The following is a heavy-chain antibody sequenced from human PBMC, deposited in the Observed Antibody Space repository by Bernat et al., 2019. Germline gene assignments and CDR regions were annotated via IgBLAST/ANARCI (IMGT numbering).Heavy chain of an antibody. CDR1: GGSISSYY. CDR2: IYYSGST. Sequence: QVQLQESGPGLVKPSETLSLTCTVSGGSISSYYWSWIRQPPGKGLEWIGYIYYSGSTNYNPSLKSRVTISVDTSKNQFSLKLSSVTAADTAVYYCARVRQPGIGVDYWGQGTLVTVSS. V-gene: IGHV4-59*01. D-gene: IGHD7-27*01. J-gene: IGHJ4*02. CDR3: ARVRQPGIGVDY.